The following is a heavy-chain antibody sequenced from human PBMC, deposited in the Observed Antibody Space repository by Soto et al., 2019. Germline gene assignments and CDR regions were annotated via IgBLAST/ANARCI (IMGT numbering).Heavy chain of an antibody. CDR3: AKDIFDYGGYYYYGMDV. J-gene: IGHJ6*02. V-gene: IGHV3-30*18. D-gene: IGHD4-17*01. Sequence: QVQLVESGGGVVQPGRSLRLSCAASGFTFSSYGMHWVRQAPGKGLEWVAVISYDGSNKYYADSVKGRFIISRDNSKNTLYLQMNSLRAEDTAVYYCAKDIFDYGGYYYYGMDVWGQGTTVTVSS. CDR1: GFTFSSYG. CDR2: ISYDGSNK.